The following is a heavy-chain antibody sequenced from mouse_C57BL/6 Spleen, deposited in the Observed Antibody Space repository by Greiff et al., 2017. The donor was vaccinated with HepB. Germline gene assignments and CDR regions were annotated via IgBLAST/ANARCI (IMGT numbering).Heavy chain of an antibody. Sequence: QVQLQQSGPELVKPGASVKISCKASGYSFTSYYIHWVKQRPGQGLEWIGWIYPGSGNTKYNEKFKGKATLTADTSSSTAYMQLSSLTSEDSAVYYCAREITTKYFDVWGTGTTVTVSS. CDR1: GYSFTSYY. CDR2: IYPGSGNT. CDR3: AREITTKYFDV. D-gene: IGHD1-1*01. V-gene: IGHV1-66*01. J-gene: IGHJ1*03.